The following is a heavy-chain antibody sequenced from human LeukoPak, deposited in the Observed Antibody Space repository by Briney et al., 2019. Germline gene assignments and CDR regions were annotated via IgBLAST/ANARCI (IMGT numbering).Heavy chain of an antibody. D-gene: IGHD2-8*01. CDR3: AGRVLMAGVWFDR. V-gene: IGHV4-59*01. Sequence: SETLSLTCTVSGGSISSYYWSWIRQPPGKGLEWIGYIYYSGSTNYNPSLKSRVTITVDTSKNQFSLKLSSWTDAAMAEYDCAGRVLMAGVWFDRWGQGTLVTVCS. CDR1: GGSISSYY. CDR2: IYYSGST. J-gene: IGHJ5*02.